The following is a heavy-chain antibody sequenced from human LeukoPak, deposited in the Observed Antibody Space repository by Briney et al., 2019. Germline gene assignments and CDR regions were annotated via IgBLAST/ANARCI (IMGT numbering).Heavy chain of an antibody. CDR3: ARQARAAAVTRRYFDY. D-gene: IGHD6-13*01. CDR1: GGSISSSSYY. Sequence: PSETLSLTCTVSGGSISSSSYYWSWIRQPPGKGLEWIGYIYYSGSTNYNPSLKSRVTISVDTSKNQFSLKLSSVTAADTAVYYCARQARAAAVTRRYFDYWGQGTLVTVSS. J-gene: IGHJ4*02. CDR2: IYYSGST. V-gene: IGHV4-61*01.